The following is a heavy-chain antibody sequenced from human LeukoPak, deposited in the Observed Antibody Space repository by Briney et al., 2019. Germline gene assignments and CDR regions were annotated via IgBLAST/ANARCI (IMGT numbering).Heavy chain of an antibody. J-gene: IGHJ4*02. CDR1: GGSISIYY. CDR3: AGYDIMTGLYFDY. Sequence: SETLSLTCTVSGGSISIYYWSWIRQPPGKGLEWGGYIYCSGSTNYNPSLKSRVTISLDTSKNHFYLKLCSVTAADTAVYYCAGYDIMTGLYFDYWGQGPLVTVSS. V-gene: IGHV4-59*12. D-gene: IGHD3-9*01. CDR2: IYCSGST.